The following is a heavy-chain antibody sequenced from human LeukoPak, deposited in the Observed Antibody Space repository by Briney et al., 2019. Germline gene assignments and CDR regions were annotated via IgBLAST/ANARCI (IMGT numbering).Heavy chain of an antibody. J-gene: IGHJ4*02. CDR3: ARPRAYDSRDLDY. V-gene: IGHV3-74*01. D-gene: IGHD3-22*01. Sequence: PGGSLRLSCAASGFPFSSYWMHWVRQTPGKGLVWVSHINTDGSSTTYADSMKGRFTISRDNAKNTLYLQMNSLRAEDTAVYYCARPRAYDSRDLDYWGQGTLVTVSS. CDR2: INTDGSST. CDR1: GFPFSSYW.